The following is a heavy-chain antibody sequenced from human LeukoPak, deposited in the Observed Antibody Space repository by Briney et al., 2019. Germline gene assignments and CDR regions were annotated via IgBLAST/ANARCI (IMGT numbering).Heavy chain of an antibody. D-gene: IGHD2-15*01. CDR1: GFTFSSYW. CDR2: IKQDGSEK. Sequence: GGSLRLSCAASGFTFSSYWMSWVRQAPGKGLEWVANIKQDGSEKYYVDSVKGRFTISRDSAENSLYQQMNSLRAEDTAVYYCARGRMVVAATYYYYYMDVWGKGTTVTVSS. CDR3: ARGRMVVAATYYYYYMDV. V-gene: IGHV3-7*01. J-gene: IGHJ6*03.